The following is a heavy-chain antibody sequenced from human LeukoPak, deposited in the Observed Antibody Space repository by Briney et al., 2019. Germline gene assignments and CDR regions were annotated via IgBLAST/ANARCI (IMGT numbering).Heavy chain of an antibody. V-gene: IGHV3-21*01. CDR2: ISSSSSYI. J-gene: IGHJ3*02. CDR3: ARNSYGSDAFDI. Sequence: GGSLRPSCAASGFTFSSYSMNWVRQAPGKGLEWVSSISSSSSYIYYADSVKGRFTISRDNAKNSLYLQMNSLRAEDTAVYYCARNSYGSDAFDIRGQRTMVTVSS. D-gene: IGHD5-18*01. CDR1: GFTFSSYS.